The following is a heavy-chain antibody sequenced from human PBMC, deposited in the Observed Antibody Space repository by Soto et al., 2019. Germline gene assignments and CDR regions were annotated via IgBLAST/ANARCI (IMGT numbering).Heavy chain of an antibody. CDR3: ARSREMATIYYYYGMDV. J-gene: IGHJ6*02. CDR1: GGTFSSYA. CDR2: IIPIFGTA. D-gene: IGHD5-12*01. Sequence: QVQLVQSGAEVKKPGSSVKVSCKASGGTFSSYAISWVRQAPGQGLEWMGGIIPIFGTANYAQKFQGRVTITADESTSTAYMELSSLRSEDTAVYYCARSREMATIYYYYGMDVWGQGTTVTVSS. V-gene: IGHV1-69*01.